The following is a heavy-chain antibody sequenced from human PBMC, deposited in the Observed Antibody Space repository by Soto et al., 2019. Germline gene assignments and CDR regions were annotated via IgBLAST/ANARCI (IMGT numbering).Heavy chain of an antibody. CDR2: INTGNGHT. D-gene: IGHD3-9*01. CDR3: TRVNTLFLTPDYYSYDRDV. CDR1: GYTFATYA. J-gene: IGHJ6*02. V-gene: IGHV1-3*04. Sequence: QVQLVQSGAEVKKPGASVKVSCKASGYTFATYAIHWVRQAPGQRLEWMGWINTGNGHTEYSQKFRGRVTITRDTSARTAYIELSSLRSEDTAMYYCTRVNTLFLTPDYYSYDRDVWGQGTTVTVAS.